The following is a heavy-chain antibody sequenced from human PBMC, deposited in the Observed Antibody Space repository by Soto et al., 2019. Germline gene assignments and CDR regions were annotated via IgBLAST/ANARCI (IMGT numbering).Heavy chain of an antibody. CDR2: IYPGDSDT. D-gene: IGHD3-10*01. CDR3: AGGVVRGVITRTRDYYGMDV. V-gene: IGHV5-51*01. J-gene: IGHJ6*02. Sequence: PVESLKISCKGSGYSFTSYCIRWVRQMPGKGLEWMGIIYPGDSDTRYSPSFQGQVTISADKSISTAYLQWSSLKASDTAMYYCAGGVVRGVITRTRDYYGMDVWGQGTTVTVS. CDR1: GYSFTSYC.